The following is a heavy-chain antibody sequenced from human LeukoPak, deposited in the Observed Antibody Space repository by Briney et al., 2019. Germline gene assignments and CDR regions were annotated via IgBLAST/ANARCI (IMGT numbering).Heavy chain of an antibody. V-gene: IGHV4-4*09. CDR2: IYSSGTT. CDR3: VRSVTGANNWFDP. D-gene: IGHD1-20*01. CDR1: GGSVSPYY. Sequence: PSETLSLTCTVSGGSVSPYYWSWIRQPPGQGLEWVGIIYSSGTTYYNPSLTSRVTISIDTSKNQFSLKLTSVTAADTAVYYCVRSVTGANNWFDPWGQGTLVTVSS. J-gene: IGHJ5*02.